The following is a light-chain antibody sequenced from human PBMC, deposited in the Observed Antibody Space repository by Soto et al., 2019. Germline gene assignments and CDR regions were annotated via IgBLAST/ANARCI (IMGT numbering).Light chain of an antibody. CDR3: GTWDTSLSAVV. CDR1: SSNIGKNY. J-gene: IGLJ2*01. Sequence: QSVLTQPPSVSAAPGQKVTISCSGASSNIGKNYVSWYQQLPGAAPKLVTFDTNKRPSGIPDRFSGSKSGTSAALDITALQTGDEADYYCGTWDTSLSAVVFGGGTKLTVL. CDR2: DTN. V-gene: IGLV1-51*01.